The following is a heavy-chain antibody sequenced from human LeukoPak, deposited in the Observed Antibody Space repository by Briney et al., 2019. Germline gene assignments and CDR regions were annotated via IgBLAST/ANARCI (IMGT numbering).Heavy chain of an antibody. CDR2: ISAYNGNT. CDR1: GYTFTSYG. CDR3: ARVSTGTTEFDY. V-gene: IGHV1-18*01. J-gene: IGHJ4*02. D-gene: IGHD1-1*01. Sequence: ASVKVSCKASGYTFTSYGSSWVRQAPGQGLEWMGWISAYNGNTNYAQKLQGRVTMTTDTSTTTAYMELRSLRSDDTAVYYCARVSTGTTEFDYWGPGTLVTVSS.